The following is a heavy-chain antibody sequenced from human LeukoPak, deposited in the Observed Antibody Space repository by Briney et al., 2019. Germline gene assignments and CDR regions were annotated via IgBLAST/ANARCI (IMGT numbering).Heavy chain of an antibody. CDR3: ARGADYYDSSGRSVDDAFDI. J-gene: IGHJ3*02. CDR1: GFTFDDYA. D-gene: IGHD3-22*01. V-gene: IGHV3-30*04. Sequence: GGSLRLSCAASGFTFDDYAMHWVRQAPGKGLEWVAVISYDGSNKYYADSVKGRFTISRDNSKNTLYLQMNSLRAEDTAVYYCARGADYYDSSGRSVDDAFDIWGQGTMVTVSS. CDR2: ISYDGSNK.